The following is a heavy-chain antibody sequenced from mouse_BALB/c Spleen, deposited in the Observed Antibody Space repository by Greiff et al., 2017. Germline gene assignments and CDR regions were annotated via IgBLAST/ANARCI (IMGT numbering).Heavy chain of an antibody. CDR1: GFTFNTYA. Sequence: EVKVVESGGGLVQPKGSLKLSCAASGFTFNTYAMNWVRQAPGKGLEWVARIRSKSNNYATYYADSVKDRFTISRDDSQSMLYLQMNNLKTEDTAMYYCVRQGGNYVGDYWGQGTTLTVSS. V-gene: IGHV10-1*02. CDR2: IRSKSNNYAT. CDR3: VRQGGNYVGDY. J-gene: IGHJ2*01. D-gene: IGHD2-1*01.